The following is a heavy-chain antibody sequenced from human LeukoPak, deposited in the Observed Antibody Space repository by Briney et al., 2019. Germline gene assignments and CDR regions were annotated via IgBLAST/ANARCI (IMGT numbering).Heavy chain of an antibody. CDR2: MLSDGSNK. J-gene: IGHJ4*02. Sequence: GRSLRLSCAASGFTSSTYNMHWVRQAPGKGLEWVALMLSDGSNKYHADSVKGRFTISRDNSKNALFLQMNSLRDEDTAVYYCAKDSGYSYGHGLDYWGQGTLVTVSS. D-gene: IGHD5-18*01. CDR3: AKDSGYSYGHGLDY. CDR1: GFTSSTYN. V-gene: IGHV3-33*06.